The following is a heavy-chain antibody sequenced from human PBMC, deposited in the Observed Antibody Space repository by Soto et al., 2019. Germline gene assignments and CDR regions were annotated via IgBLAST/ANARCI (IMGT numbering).Heavy chain of an antibody. Sequence: LSLTCTVSAGSISSGDYYWSWIRQSPGKGLEWIGYMYSSGTTYYNPSLKSRVTISLDASKNQFSLRLSSVTAADTAVYYCARGSGITGTTKDWFDPWGQGTLVTVSS. CDR2: MYSSGTT. CDR3: ARGSGITGTTKDWFDP. J-gene: IGHJ5*02. D-gene: IGHD1-7*01. V-gene: IGHV4-30-4*01. CDR1: AGSISSGDYY.